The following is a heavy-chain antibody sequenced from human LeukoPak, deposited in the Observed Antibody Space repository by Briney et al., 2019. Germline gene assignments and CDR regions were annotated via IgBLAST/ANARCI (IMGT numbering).Heavy chain of an antibody. CDR1: GFTFSRYS. V-gene: IGHV3-21*01. J-gene: IGHJ1*01. D-gene: IGHD2-21*01. Sequence: GGPLRLSCAVSGFTFSRYSMNWVRQAPGKVLYSVSSIISNSRYIHYADPLTGRFTITTDHAKNTLYLHMDSLTAYDTSVYYCYVANSEHWGQGTLVTVSS. CDR3: YVANSEH. CDR2: IISNSRYI.